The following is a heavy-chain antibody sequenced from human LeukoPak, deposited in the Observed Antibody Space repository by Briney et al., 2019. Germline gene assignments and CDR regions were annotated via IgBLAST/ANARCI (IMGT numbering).Heavy chain of an antibody. J-gene: IGHJ4*02. CDR1: GYTFTSYG. CDR3: ARDLIAVAEYYFDY. Sequence: ASVKVSCKASGYTFTSYGISWVRQAPGQGLEWMGWISAYNGNTNYAQELQGRVTMTTDTSTSTAYMELRSLRSDDTAVYYCARDLIAVAEYYFDYWGQGTLVTVFS. CDR2: ISAYNGNT. V-gene: IGHV1-18*01. D-gene: IGHD6-19*01.